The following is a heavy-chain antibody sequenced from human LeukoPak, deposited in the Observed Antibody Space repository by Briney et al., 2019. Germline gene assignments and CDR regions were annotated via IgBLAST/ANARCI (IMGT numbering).Heavy chain of an antibody. CDR1: GGSISGSSYY. V-gene: IGHV4-39*07. Sequence: SETLSLTCTVSGGSISGSSYYWGWIRQSPGKGLEWIGTFYYSGNTHYNPSLKSRVTISVDSSKNQFSLQLSSVTAADTAVYYCVREPPPSYYYDSSGYYFFDYWGQGTLVTVSS. CDR3: VREPPPSYYYDSSGYYFFDY. CDR2: FYYSGNT. D-gene: IGHD3-22*01. J-gene: IGHJ4*02.